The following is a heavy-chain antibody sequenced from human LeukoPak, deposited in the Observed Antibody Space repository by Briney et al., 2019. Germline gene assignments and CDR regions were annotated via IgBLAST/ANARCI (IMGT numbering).Heavy chain of an antibody. V-gene: IGHV1-18*01. CDR2: MSGQHGKT. D-gene: IGHD3-10*01. Sequence: ASVKVSRKASRYTFNKYGLIWVDQPPGKGFEGLGWMSGQHGKTTYPQKFQDRVRMTTDTSTSTAYMELRSLTSDDTGVYFCARGGSGWFGALEFDYWGRGTLVTVSS. J-gene: IGHJ4*02. CDR3: ARGGSGWFGALEFDY. CDR1: RYTFNKYG.